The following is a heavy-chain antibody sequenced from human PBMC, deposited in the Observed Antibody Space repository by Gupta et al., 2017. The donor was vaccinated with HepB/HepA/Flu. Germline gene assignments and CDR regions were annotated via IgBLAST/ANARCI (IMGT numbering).Heavy chain of an antibody. V-gene: IGHV4-34*02. CDR1: GGSFSGYY. J-gene: IGHJ4*02. CDR3: AREGPLASAVPLVY. D-gene: IGHD6-13*01. CDR2: INDIGST. Sequence: QVQLQQWGAGLLKPSETLSLTCAVYGGSFSGYYWTWCRQPPGKGLEWIGEINDIGSTNYNPSLKSRVTISIDTSKNQFSLKLTYVTAADTAVYYCAREGPLASAVPLVYWGQGTLVIVSS.